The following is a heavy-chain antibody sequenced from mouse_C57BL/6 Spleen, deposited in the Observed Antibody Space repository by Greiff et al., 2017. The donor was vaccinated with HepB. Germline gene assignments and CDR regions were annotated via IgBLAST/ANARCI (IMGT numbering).Heavy chain of an antibody. Sequence: EVKLQESGAELVKPGASVTLSCTASGFNITDYYMHWVKQRTEQGLEWIGRIDPEDGGTKYAPKFQGKATITADTSSNTAYLQLRSLTSEDTAVYYCARNGNAMDYWGQGTSVTVSS. J-gene: IGHJ4*01. CDR1: GFNITDYY. V-gene: IGHV14-2*01. CDR3: ARNGNAMDY. CDR2: IDPEDGGT.